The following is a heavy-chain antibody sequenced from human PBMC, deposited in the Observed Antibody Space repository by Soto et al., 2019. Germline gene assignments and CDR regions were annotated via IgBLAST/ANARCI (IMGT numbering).Heavy chain of an antibody. CDR1: GYTFTSYA. CDR3: ARDQNWQLYYYYYGMDV. J-gene: IGHJ6*02. D-gene: IGHD6-6*01. V-gene: IGHV1-3*01. CDR2: INAGNGNT. Sequence: GASVKVSCKASGYTFTSYAMHWVRQAPGQRLEWMGWINAGNGNTKYSQKFQGRVTITRDTSASTAYMELSSLRSEDTAVYYCARDQNWQLYYYYYGMDVWGQGTTVTVSS.